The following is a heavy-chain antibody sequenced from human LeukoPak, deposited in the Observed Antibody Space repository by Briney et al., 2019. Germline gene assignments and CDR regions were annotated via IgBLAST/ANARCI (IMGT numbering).Heavy chain of an antibody. CDR1: GFAISSLA. Sequence: LAGGSLRLSCTASGFAISSLAMGWVRQAPGQGLEWVSVQSDNGSHTNQADAVKGRFIISRDNSKNTLFLQMNSLRAEDTAVYYCAKDARRTNGWFFFDYWGQGTLVTVPS. J-gene: IGHJ4*02. CDR3: AKDARRTNGWFFFDY. V-gene: IGHV3-23*01. CDR2: QSDNGSHT. D-gene: IGHD6-19*01.